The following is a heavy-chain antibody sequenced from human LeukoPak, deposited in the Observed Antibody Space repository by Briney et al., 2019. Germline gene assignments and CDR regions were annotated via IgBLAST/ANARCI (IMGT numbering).Heavy chain of an antibody. CDR1: GGTFSSYA. CDR2: IIPIFGTA. J-gene: IGHJ4*02. V-gene: IGHV1-69*06. CDR3: ARDQSDYYDSSGYYWFDY. D-gene: IGHD3-22*01. Sequence: SVKVSCKASGGTFSSYAISWVRQAPGQGLEWMGGIIPIFGTANYAQKFQGRVTITADKSTSTAYMELSSLRSEDTAVYYCARDQSDYYDSSGYYWFDYWGQGTLVTVSS.